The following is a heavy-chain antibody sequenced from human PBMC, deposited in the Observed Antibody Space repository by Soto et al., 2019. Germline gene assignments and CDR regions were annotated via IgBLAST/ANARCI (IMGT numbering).Heavy chain of an antibody. CDR1: GGSVSSGSYY. J-gene: IGHJ5*02. D-gene: IGHD3-10*01. Sequence: ASETLSLTCTVSGGSVSSGSYYWSWIRQPPGKGLEWIGYIYYSGSTNYNPSLKSRVTISVDTSKNQFSLKLSSVTAADTAVYYCARVTGYYGSGSYEFTPWGQGTLVTVSS. CDR3: ARVTGYYGSGSYEFTP. V-gene: IGHV4-61*01. CDR2: IYYSGST.